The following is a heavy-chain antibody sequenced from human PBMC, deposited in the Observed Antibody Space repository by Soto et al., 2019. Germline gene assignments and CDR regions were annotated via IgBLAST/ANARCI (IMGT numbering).Heavy chain of an antibody. CDR2: IYYSGST. D-gene: IGHD1-1*01. CDR1: GGSISSGGYY. CDR3: ARDATTGTTFAFDI. Sequence: SETLSLTCTVSGGSISSGGYYWSWIRQHPGKGLEWIGYIYYSGSTYYNPSLKSRVTISVDTSKNQFSLKLSSVTAADTAVYYCARDATTGTTFAFDIWGQGTMVTVSS. V-gene: IGHV4-31*03. J-gene: IGHJ3*02.